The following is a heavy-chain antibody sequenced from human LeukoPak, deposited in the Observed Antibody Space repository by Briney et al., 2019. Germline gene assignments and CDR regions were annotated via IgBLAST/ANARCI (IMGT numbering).Heavy chain of an antibody. CDR1: GYTFTSYG. CDR3: ARLVCSGGSCYFDY. Sequence: ASVKVSCKASGYTFTSYGISWVRQAPGQGLEWMGWISAYNGNTNYAQKLQGRVTMTTDTSTSTAYMELRSLRSDDTAVYNCARLVCSGGSCYFDYWGQGTLVTVSS. D-gene: IGHD2-15*01. CDR2: ISAYNGNT. V-gene: IGHV1-18*01. J-gene: IGHJ4*02.